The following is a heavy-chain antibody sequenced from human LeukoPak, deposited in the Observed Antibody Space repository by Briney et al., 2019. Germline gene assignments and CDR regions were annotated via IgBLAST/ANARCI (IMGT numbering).Heavy chain of an antibody. CDR2: IYTSGST. J-gene: IGHJ4*02. D-gene: IGHD4-17*01. Sequence: SETLSLTCAVYGGSFSGYYWSWIRQPAGKGLEWIGRIYTSGSTNYNPSLKSRVTMSVDTSKNQFSLKLSSVTAADTAVYYCARDQGYGDGIDYWGQGALVTVSS. CDR3: ARDQGYGDGIDY. CDR1: GGSFSGYY. V-gene: IGHV4-4*07.